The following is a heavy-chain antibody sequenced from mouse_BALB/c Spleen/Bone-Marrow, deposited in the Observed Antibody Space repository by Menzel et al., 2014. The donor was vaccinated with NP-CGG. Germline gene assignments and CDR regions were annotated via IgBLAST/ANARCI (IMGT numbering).Heavy chain of an antibody. CDR3: ARVGFSFDY. Sequence: QVQLQQSGAELVRPGSSVKISCKASGYAFSTYWMNWVKQRPGQGLEWIGQIYPGDGDTNYNGKFKGKATLTADRSSITASMQLSSLTSEDSAVYICARVGFSFDYWGQGTTLTVSS. CDR1: GYAFSTYW. CDR2: IYPGDGDT. D-gene: IGHD3-1*01. J-gene: IGHJ2*01. V-gene: IGHV1-80*01.